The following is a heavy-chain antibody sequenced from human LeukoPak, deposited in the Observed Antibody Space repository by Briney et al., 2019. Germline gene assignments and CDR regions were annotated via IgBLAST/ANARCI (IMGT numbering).Heavy chain of an antibody. V-gene: IGHV3-33*01. CDR3: ARDYGSGINWFDP. CDR1: GYTFGDYG. Sequence: GGSLRLSCTVSGYTFGDYGLAWVRQAPGKGLEWVAVIWYDGSNKYYADSVKGRFTISRDNSKNTLYLQMNSLRAEDTAVYYCARDYGSGINWFDPWGQGTLVTVSS. D-gene: IGHD3-10*01. CDR2: IWYDGSNK. J-gene: IGHJ5*02.